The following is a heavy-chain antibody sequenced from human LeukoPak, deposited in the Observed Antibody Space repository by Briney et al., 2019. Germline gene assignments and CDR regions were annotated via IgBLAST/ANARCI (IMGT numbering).Heavy chain of an antibody. V-gene: IGHV3-21*01. CDR2: ISSSSSYI. CDR3: ARGSGSYLAEYFQH. D-gene: IGHD3-10*01. Sequence: GGSLRLSCAASGFTFSDYSMNWVRQAPGKGLEWVSSISSSSSYIYYADSVKGRFTISRDNAKNSLYLQMNSLRAEDTAVYYCARGSGSYLAEYFQHWGQGTLVTVSS. CDR1: GFTFSDYS. J-gene: IGHJ1*01.